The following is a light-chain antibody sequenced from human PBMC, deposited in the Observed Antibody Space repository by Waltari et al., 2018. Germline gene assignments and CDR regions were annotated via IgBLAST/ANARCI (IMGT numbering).Light chain of an antibody. Sequence: DVVMTQSSLSLPFTPGQPASMTCRSSQSLLHSNGNTYLSWFLQKPGQPPRRLIYKVSNRDSGVPDIFSVSGAVTDFTLKISRVEAEDVGIYYCMQGTHFPPTFGQGTKVEIK. V-gene: IGKV2-30*02. CDR3: MQGTHFPPT. CDR2: KVS. J-gene: IGKJ1*01. CDR1: QSLLHSNGNTY.